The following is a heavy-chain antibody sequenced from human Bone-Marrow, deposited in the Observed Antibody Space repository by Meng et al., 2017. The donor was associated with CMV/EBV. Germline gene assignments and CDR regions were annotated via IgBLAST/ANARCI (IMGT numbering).Heavy chain of an antibody. V-gene: IGHV4-31*03. Sequence: SETLSLTCTVSGGSISSGGYYWSWIRQHPGKGLEWIGYIYYSGSTNYNPSLKSRVTISVDTSKNQFSLKLSSVTAADTAVYYCARGHEHYGMDVWGQGTTVTVSS. CDR1: GGSISSGGYY. CDR3: ARGHEHYGMDV. J-gene: IGHJ6*02. CDR2: IYYSGST.